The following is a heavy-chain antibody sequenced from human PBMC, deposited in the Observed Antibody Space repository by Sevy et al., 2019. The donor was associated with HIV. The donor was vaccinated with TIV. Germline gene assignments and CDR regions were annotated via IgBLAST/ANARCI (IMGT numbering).Heavy chain of an antibody. V-gene: IGHV6-1*01. CDR1: GDSVSSNSVA. CDR3: AREGYYDSRGYFEGAFDI. CDR2: TYYRSKWYN. D-gene: IGHD3-22*01. J-gene: IGHJ3*02. Sequence: SQTLSLTCVISGDSVSSNSVAWNWIRQSPSRGLEWLGRTYYRSKWYNDYAVSVKTPITMRPDRSKNQLTLQLDSVTPEDTAVYYCAREGYYDSRGYFEGAFDIWGQGKMVTVSS.